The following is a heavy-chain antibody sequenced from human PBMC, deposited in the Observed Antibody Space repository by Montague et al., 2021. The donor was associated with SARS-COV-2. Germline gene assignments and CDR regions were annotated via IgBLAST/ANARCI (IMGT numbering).Heavy chain of an antibody. CDR2: INHSGGT. CDR1: GGSFSAYC. J-gene: IGHJ4*02. CDR3: ARGQSGITMIVVAILGVEFYFDN. Sequence: SETLSLTCAVYGGSFSAYCWSWIRQAPGKGLEWIGQINHSGGTNYSPSLKSRVTISLDTSKNQFSLKLSSLTAAGTAVYYCARGQSGITMIVVAILGVEFYFDNWGQGTLVTVSS. V-gene: IGHV4-34*01. D-gene: IGHD3-22*01.